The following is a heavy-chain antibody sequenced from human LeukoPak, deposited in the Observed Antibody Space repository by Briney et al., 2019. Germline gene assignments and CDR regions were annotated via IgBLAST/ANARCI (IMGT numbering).Heavy chain of an antibody. V-gene: IGHV4-61*01. Sequence: SETLSLTCTVSGYSISSGYYWGWIRQPPGKGLEWIGYIYYSGSTNYNPSLKSRVTISVDTSKNQFSLRLSSVTAADTAVYYCARVTGYMVEDYFDYWGQGTLVTVSS. CDR2: IYYSGST. D-gene: IGHD6-13*01. CDR1: GYSISSGYY. CDR3: ARVTGYMVEDYFDY. J-gene: IGHJ4*02.